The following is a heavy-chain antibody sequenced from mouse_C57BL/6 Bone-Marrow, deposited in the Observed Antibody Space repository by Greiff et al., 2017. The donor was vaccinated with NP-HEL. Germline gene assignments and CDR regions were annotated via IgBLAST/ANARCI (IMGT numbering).Heavy chain of an antibody. CDR2: IDPSDSYT. J-gene: IGHJ1*03. Sequence: QVQLQQPGAELVMPGASVKLSCKASGYTFTSYWMHWVKQRPGQGLEWIGEIDPSDSYTNYNQKFKGKSTLTVDKSSSTAYMQLSSLTSEDSAVYYCARSAGSSHDFDVWGTGTTVTVSS. D-gene: IGHD1-1*01. CDR3: ARSAGSSHDFDV. V-gene: IGHV1-69*01. CDR1: GYTFTSYW.